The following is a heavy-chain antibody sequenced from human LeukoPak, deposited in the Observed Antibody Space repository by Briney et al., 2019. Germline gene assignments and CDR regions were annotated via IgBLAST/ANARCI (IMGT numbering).Heavy chain of an antibody. J-gene: IGHJ5*02. CDR2: VYYRGST. CDR3: ATRIVVAGFDH. D-gene: IGHD6-19*01. CDR1: GGSINSYY. Sequence: ASETLSLTCSVSGGSINSYYWSWIRQPPGKGLEWIGYVYYRGSTNYNPSLKSRVGISVDRSKNQFSLRLTSVTAADTAVYYCATRIVVAGFDHWGQGTLVTVSS. V-gene: IGHV4-59*08.